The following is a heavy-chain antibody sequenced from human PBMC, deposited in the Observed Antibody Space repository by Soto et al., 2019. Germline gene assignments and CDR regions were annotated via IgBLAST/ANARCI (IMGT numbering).Heavy chain of an antibody. CDR2: ISGSGGST. CDR3: AKDGRQQLHAFDI. CDR1: GFTFSSYA. V-gene: IGHV3-23*01. D-gene: IGHD6-13*01. J-gene: IGHJ3*02. Sequence: HPGGSLRLSCAASGFTFSSYAMSWVRQAPGKGLEWVSAISGSGGSTYYADSVKGRFTISRDNSKNTLYLQMNSLRAEDTAVYYCAKDGRQQLHAFDIWGQGTMVTVSS.